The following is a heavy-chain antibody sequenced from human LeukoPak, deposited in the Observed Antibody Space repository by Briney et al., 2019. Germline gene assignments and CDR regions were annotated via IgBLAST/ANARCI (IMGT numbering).Heavy chain of an antibody. CDR2: MYHNRGT. V-gene: IGHV4-38-2*01. J-gene: IGHJ6*04. D-gene: IGHD3-10*01. Sequence: SKTLSLTCAVSGYSISSGYYWGWIRQPPGKGLEWIGSMYHNRGTYYNPSLKSRVTISMDTSKNQFSLRLSSVTAADTAVYYCASYYASGVSAYDYFGMDVWGKGTTVTVSS. CDR1: GYSISSGYY. CDR3: ASYYASGVSAYDYFGMDV.